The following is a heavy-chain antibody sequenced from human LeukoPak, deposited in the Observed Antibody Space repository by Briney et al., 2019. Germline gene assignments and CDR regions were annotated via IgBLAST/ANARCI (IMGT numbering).Heavy chain of an antibody. CDR2: MNPNTGNT. Sequence: GASVKVSCKASGYTFTSYDINWVRQATGQGLEWMGWMNPNTGNTGYAQKFQGRVTITADKSTSTAYMELSSLRSEDTAVYYCARAASYYDILTGYQPYYYYYMDVWGKGTTVTVSS. V-gene: IGHV1-8*01. CDR3: ARAASYYDILTGYQPYYYYYMDV. D-gene: IGHD3-9*01. CDR1: GYTFTSYD. J-gene: IGHJ6*03.